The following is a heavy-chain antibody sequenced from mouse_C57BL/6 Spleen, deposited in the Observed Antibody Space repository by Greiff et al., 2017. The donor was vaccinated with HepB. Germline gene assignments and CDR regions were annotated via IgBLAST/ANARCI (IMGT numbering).Heavy chain of an antibody. J-gene: IGHJ4*01. D-gene: IGHD1-1*01. V-gene: IGHV14-4*01. Sequence: EVQLQQSGAELVRPGASVKLSCTASGFNIKDDYMHWVKQRPEQGLEWIGWIDPENGDTEYASKFQGKATITADTSSNTAYLQLSSLTSEDTAVYYCTGLYYGSSYAMDYWGQGTSVTVSS. CDR1: GFNIKDDY. CDR3: TGLYYGSSYAMDY. CDR2: IDPENGDT.